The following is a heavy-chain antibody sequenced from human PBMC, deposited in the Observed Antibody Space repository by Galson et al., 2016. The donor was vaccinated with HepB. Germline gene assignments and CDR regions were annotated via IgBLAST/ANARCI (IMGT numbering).Heavy chain of an antibody. CDR2: INIGGDST. Sequence: SLRLSCAASGFTFSNYAMSWVRQAPGKGLEWVSSINIGGDSTYYADSVKGRFTISRDNSKNTVYLQMNSLRAEDTALYYCVKDSPYSSGWSTYWGQGTLVTVSS. V-gene: IGHV3-23*01. CDR3: VKDSPYSSGWSTY. CDR1: GFTFSNYA. D-gene: IGHD6-19*01. J-gene: IGHJ4*02.